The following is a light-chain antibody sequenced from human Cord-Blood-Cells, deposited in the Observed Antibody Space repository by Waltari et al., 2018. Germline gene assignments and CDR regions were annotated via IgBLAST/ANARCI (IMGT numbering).Light chain of an antibody. Sequence: SYELTQPPSVSVSPGHKASITSDGDTLGDKYPCWYQQKPGQSPVLVIYHDSKRPPGIPERFSGSNSGNTATLTISGTQAMDEADYYCQAWDSSTVVFGGGTKLTVL. J-gene: IGLJ2*01. CDR2: HDS. V-gene: IGLV3-1*01. CDR1: TLGDKY. CDR3: QAWDSSTVV.